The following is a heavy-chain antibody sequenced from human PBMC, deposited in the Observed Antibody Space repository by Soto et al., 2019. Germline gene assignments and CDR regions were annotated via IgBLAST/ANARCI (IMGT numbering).Heavy chain of an antibody. J-gene: IGHJ6*02. Sequence: QVQLVQSGAEVKKPGSSVKVSCKASGGTFSSYAISWVRQAPGQGLEWMGGIIPIFGTANYAQKFKGRVTITADESRSTPYMELSSLRSEDTAVYYRASPPSSNRYYYGMDVWGQGTTVTVSS. D-gene: IGHD4-4*01. CDR1: GGTFSSYA. V-gene: IGHV1-69*12. CDR3: ASPPSSNRYYYGMDV. CDR2: IIPIFGTA.